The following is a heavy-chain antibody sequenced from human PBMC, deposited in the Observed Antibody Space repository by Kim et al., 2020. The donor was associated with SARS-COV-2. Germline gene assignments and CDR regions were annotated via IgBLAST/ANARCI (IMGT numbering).Heavy chain of an antibody. Sequence: ASVKVSCKASGYTFTSYAMNWVRQAPGQGLEWMGWINTNTGNPTYAQGFTGRFVFSLDTSVSTAYLQISSLKAEDTAVYYCARGEGDYDYVWGSYRSYDYWGQGTLVTVSS. CDR1: GYTFTSYA. CDR2: INTNTGNP. J-gene: IGHJ4*02. CDR3: ARGEGDYDYVWGSYRSYDY. D-gene: IGHD3-16*02. V-gene: IGHV7-4-1*02.